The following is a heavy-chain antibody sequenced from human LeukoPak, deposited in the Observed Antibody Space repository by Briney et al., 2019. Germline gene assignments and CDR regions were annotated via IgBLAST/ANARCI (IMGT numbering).Heavy chain of an antibody. CDR3: VRGRVVGPTLAGSLGSYSYYFYAMDV. V-gene: IGHV4-34*01. D-gene: IGHD6-19*01. CDR2: IIHSGST. J-gene: IGHJ6*02. CDR1: AGSFSGFY. Sequence: PSETLSLTCAVYAGSFSGFYWSWIRQPPGKGLEWIGEIIHSGSTNYHPSLKSRVTISLDRSEKQVSLKLTSVTDADTAVYYCVRGRVVGPTLAGSLGSYSYYFYAMDVWGQGTTVTVSS.